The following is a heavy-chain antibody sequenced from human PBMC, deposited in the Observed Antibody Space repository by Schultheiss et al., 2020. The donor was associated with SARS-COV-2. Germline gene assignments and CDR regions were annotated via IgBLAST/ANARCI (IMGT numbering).Heavy chain of an antibody. CDR3: AREVYAPYYYYYAMDF. Sequence: SETLSLTCAVYGGSFSGYYWGWIRQPPGKGLEWIGEINHSGSTNYNPSLKSRVTISVDTSKNQFSLKLSSVTAADTAVYYCAREVYAPYYYYYAMDFWGQGTTVTVSS. J-gene: IGHJ6*02. CDR2: INHSGST. D-gene: IGHD2-8*01. CDR1: GGSFSGYY. V-gene: IGHV4-34*01.